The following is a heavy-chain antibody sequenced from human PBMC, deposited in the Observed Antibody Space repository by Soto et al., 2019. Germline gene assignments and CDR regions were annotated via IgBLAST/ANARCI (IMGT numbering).Heavy chain of an antibody. V-gene: IGHV4-30-4*08. CDR1: GGSISSGGYY. J-gene: IGHJ4*02. D-gene: IGHD3-9*01. CDR2: IYYSGSA. CDR3: ARDILYRLDY. Sequence: SETLSLTCTVSGGSISSGGYYWSWIRQHPGKGLEWIGYIYYSGSAYYNPSLKSRVTISVDTSKNQFSLKLSSVTAADTAVYYCARDILYRLDYWGQGILVTVSS.